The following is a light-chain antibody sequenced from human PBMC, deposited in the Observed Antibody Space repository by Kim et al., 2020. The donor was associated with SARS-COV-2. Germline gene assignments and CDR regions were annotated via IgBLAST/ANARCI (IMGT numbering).Light chain of an antibody. CDR1: QDIRND. CDR3: LQDYNFPRT. Sequence: ASVGDRVTITCRASQDIRNDLGWYQQQPGRAPKLLIYAASTLQSGVPSRFSGSGSGTDFTLTISSLQPEDFATYYCLQDYNFPRTFGQGTKVDIK. J-gene: IGKJ1*01. CDR2: AAS. V-gene: IGKV1-6*02.